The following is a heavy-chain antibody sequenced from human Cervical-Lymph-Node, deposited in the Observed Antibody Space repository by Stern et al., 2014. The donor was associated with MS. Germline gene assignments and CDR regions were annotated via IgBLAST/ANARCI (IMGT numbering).Heavy chain of an antibody. J-gene: IGHJ4*02. V-gene: IGHV1-2*06. CDR1: GYSFTGNY. CDR2: TNPNSGDS. CDR3: ARERGRAGPAMADY. D-gene: IGHD5-18*01. Sequence: VQLVQSGAEVKKPGASVKVSCKAAGYSFTGNYIHWLRQAPGQGLEWKGRTNPNSGDSNYALKFQGRVTMTRDTSISTAYMNLNRLGIDDTAVYYCARERGRAGPAMADYWGQGTLVTASS.